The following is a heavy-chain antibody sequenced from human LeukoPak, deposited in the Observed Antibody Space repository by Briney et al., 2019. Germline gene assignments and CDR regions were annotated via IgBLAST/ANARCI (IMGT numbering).Heavy chain of an antibody. CDR2: IYYSGST. CDR1: GGSISSYY. V-gene: IGHV4-59*01. J-gene: IGHJ4*02. Sequence: SETLSLTCTVSGGSISSYYWSWIRQPPGKGLEWIGYIYYSGSTNYNPSLKSRVTISVDTSKNQFSLKLSSVTAADTAVYYCARGIAATQIDYGGQGTLVTVSS. CDR3: ARGIAATQIDY. D-gene: IGHD6-13*01.